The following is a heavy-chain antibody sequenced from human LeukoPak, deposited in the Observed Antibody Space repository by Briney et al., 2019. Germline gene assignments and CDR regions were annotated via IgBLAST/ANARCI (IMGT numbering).Heavy chain of an antibody. J-gene: IGHJ5*02. CDR2: IYTSGST. Sequence: SETLSLTCTVSGGSISSYYWSWIRQPAGKGLEWLGRIYTSGSTNYNPSLKSRVTMSVDTSKNQFSLKLSSVTAADTAVYYCAREGVAAAGTGGWFDPWSQGTLVTVSS. CDR1: GGSISSYY. CDR3: AREGVAAAGTGGWFDP. V-gene: IGHV4-4*07. D-gene: IGHD6-13*01.